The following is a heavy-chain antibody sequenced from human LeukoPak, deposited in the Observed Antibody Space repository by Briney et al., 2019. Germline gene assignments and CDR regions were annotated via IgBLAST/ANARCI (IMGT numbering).Heavy chain of an antibody. V-gene: IGHV6-1*01. CDR2: TYYSSKWYN. J-gene: IGHJ3*02. CDR3: ARGAVAVRNAFDI. CDR1: GDSVSSNSAA. D-gene: IGHD6-19*01. Sequence: SQTLSLTCAISGDSVSSNSAAWNWIRQSPSRGLEWLGRTYYSSKWYNDYAVSVKSRITIDPDTSKNQFSLQLNSVTPEDTALYYCARGAVAVRNAFDIWGQGTMVTVSS.